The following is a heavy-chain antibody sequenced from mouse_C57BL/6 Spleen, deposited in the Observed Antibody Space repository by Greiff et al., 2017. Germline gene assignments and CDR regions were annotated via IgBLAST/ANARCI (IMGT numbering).Heavy chain of an antibody. CDR3: AREGDDYDVAY. CDR1: GYTFNSYW. J-gene: IGHJ3*01. CDR2: IHPNSGST. Sequence: QVQLQQPGAELVKPGASVKLSCKASGYTFNSYWMHWVKQRPGQGLEWIGMIHPNSGSTNYNEKFKSKATLTVDKSSITAYMQLSSLTSEDSAVYYCAREGDDYDVAYWGQGTLVTVSA. D-gene: IGHD2-4*01. V-gene: IGHV1-64*01.